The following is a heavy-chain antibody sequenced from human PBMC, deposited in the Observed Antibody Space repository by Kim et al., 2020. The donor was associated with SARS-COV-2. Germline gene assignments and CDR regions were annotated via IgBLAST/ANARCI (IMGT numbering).Heavy chain of an antibody. J-gene: IGHJ4*02. Sequence: SVKVSCKASGGTFSSYAISWVRQAPGQGLEWMGGIIPIFGTANYAQKFQGRVTITADKSTSTAYMELSSLRSEDTAVYYCARDPRYYDSSGYFDYWGQGTLVTVSS. V-gene: IGHV1-69*06. CDR3: ARDPRYYDSSGYFDY. CDR2: IIPIFGTA. CDR1: GGTFSSYA. D-gene: IGHD3-22*01.